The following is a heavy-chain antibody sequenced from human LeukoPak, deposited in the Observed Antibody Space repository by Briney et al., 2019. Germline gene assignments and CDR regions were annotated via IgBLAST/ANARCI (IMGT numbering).Heavy chain of an antibody. D-gene: IGHD3-16*01. CDR1: GFTFSGYY. Sequence: ASVKVSCKASGFTFSGYYIQWVRQAPGQGLEWVGIINPTDGSTKYARKFQGRFTMTGDTSTSTVYMELSSLRSEDTAVYYCARAADTFGDEFDYWGQGTLVTVSS. CDR2: INPTDGST. CDR3: ARAADTFGDEFDY. J-gene: IGHJ4*02. V-gene: IGHV1-46*01.